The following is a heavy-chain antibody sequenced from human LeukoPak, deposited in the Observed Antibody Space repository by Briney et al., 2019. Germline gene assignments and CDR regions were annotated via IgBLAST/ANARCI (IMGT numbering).Heavy chain of an antibody. Sequence: PGGSLRLSCAASGFTFRSYAFTWVRQAPGKGLEWVSGISSSGVTTDYADSVKGRFTISRDNSKNTLYLQMNSLRAEDTAVYYCAKDTAMVQVRGTFDIWGRGTMVTVSS. CDR1: GFTFRSYA. CDR2: ISSSGVTT. D-gene: IGHD5-18*01. CDR3: AKDTAMVQVRGTFDI. J-gene: IGHJ3*02. V-gene: IGHV3-23*01.